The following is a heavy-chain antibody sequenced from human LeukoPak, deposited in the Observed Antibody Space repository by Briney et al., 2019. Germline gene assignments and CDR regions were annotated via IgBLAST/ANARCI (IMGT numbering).Heavy chain of an antibody. D-gene: IGHD3-22*01. CDR2: IIPIFGTA. CDR1: GGTFSSYA. J-gene: IGHJ4*02. CDR3: ASWYGSSGYYVDY. V-gene: IGHV1-69*13. Sequence: SVKVSCKASGGTFSSYAISWVRQAPGQGLEWMGGIIPIFGTANYAQKFQGRVTITADESTSTAHMELSSLRSEDTAVYYCASWYGSSGYYVDYWGQGTLVTVSS.